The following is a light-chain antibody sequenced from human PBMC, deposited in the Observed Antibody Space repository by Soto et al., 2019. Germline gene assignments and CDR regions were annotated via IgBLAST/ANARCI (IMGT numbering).Light chain of an antibody. V-gene: IGKV3-11*01. J-gene: IGKJ1*01. CDR2: DAS. CDR1: QNVRFY. Sequence: EIVLTQSPATLSLSPGERATLSCRASQNVRFYLAWYQQKPGQPPRLLIYDASKRASGIPARFSGSGSGTDFTLTISSLEPEDFAVYYCQQRTNSSWTFGRGTKVEVK. CDR3: QQRTNSSWT.